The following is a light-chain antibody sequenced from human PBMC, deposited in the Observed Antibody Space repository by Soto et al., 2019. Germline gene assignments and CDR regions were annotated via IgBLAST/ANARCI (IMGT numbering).Light chain of an antibody. V-gene: IGKV3-20*01. CDR3: QQYGSTPVT. CDR1: QSVTSSY. Sequence: EIVLTQSACTLSWSAGERATLSWRASQSVTSSYLAWYQQKPGQAPKLLIYGASSRATGIPDRFSGSGSGTDFTLTISRLETEDFAVYYCQQYGSTPVTFGQGTKVDIK. CDR2: GAS. J-gene: IGKJ1*01.